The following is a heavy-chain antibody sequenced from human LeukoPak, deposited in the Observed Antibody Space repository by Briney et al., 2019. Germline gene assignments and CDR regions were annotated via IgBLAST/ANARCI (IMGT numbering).Heavy chain of an antibody. J-gene: IGHJ4*02. D-gene: IGHD4-17*01. V-gene: IGHV3-53*01. CDR1: GFTVSSNY. Sequence: GGSLRLSCAASGFTVSSNYMSWVRQAPGKGLEWVSVIYSGGSTYYADSVKGRFTISRDNSKNTLYLQMNSLRVEDTAVYYCATYGDYDYFDYWGQGTLVTVSS. CDR3: ATYGDYDYFDY. CDR2: IYSGGST.